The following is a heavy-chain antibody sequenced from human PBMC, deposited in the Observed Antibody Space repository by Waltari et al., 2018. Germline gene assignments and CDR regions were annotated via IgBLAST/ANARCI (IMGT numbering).Heavy chain of an antibody. J-gene: IGHJ3*02. CDR1: GFSFNNHA. CDR2: ISYDGKKN. CDR3: AREDSSRGDAFDI. D-gene: IGHD5-18*01. Sequence: QEQLVESGGGVVQPGRSLRLSCAASGFSFNNHAMHWVRQAPGKGLEWVTIISYDGKKNYYADSVKGRFTISRDNSKNSLYLQMNSLRVEDTAVYYCAREDSSRGDAFDIWGQGTMVTVSS. V-gene: IGHV3-30*04.